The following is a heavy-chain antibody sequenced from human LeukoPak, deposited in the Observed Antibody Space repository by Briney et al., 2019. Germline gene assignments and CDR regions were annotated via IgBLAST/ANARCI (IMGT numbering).Heavy chain of an antibody. D-gene: IGHD3/OR15-3a*01. Sequence: GGSLRLSCTASGFSFSSYWMSWVRQAPGKGLEWVSRITHTGDTSGYADPVRGRFTISRDNTKNTLYLDMNSLRADDTAVYYCARDRDGLGDFWGQGTLVTVSS. CDR2: ITHTGDTS. CDR3: ARDRDGLGDF. V-gene: IGHV3-74*01. CDR1: GFSFSSYW. J-gene: IGHJ4*02.